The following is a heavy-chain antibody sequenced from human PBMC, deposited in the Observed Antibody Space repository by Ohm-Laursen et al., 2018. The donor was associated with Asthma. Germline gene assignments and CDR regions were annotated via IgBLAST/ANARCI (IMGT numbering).Heavy chain of an antibody. V-gene: IGHV3-30*03. CDR3: ARDKMVYAPADFYYGIDV. Sequence: SLRLSCAASGFTFSSYGMHWVRQAPGKGLERVAVRSYDGSNKYYADSVKGRFTISRDISKNTLYLQMNSLRAEDTAVYYCARDKMVYAPADFYYGIDVWGQGTTVTVSS. CDR1: GFTFSSYG. CDR2: RSYDGSNK. D-gene: IGHD2-8*01. J-gene: IGHJ6*02.